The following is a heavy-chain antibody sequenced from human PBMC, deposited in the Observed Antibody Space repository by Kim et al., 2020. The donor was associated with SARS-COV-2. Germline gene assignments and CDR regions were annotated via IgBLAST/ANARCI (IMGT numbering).Heavy chain of an antibody. V-gene: IGHV3-33*01. J-gene: IGHJ4*02. Sequence: GGSLRLSCAASGFTFSSYGMHWVRQAPGKGLEWVAVIWYDGSNKYYADSVKGRFTISRDNSKNTLYLQMNSLRAEDTAVYYCARDGGGVVNYYFDYWGQGTLVTVSS. CDR2: IWYDGSNK. CDR1: GFTFSSYG. CDR3: ARDGGGVVNYYFDY. D-gene: IGHD3-22*01.